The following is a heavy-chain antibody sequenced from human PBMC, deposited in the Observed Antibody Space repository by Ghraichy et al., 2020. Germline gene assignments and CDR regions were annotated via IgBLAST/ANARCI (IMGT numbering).Heavy chain of an antibody. J-gene: IGHJ3*02. CDR2: INSDGSST. V-gene: IGHV3-74*01. CDR3: PREMLTGNDAFDI. Sequence: GGSLRLSCAASGFTFSSYWMHWVRQAPGKGLVWVSRINSDGSSTSYADSVKGRFTISRDNAKNTLYLQMNSLRAEERAVYYWPREMLTGNDAFDIWGQGTMVPVSS. CDR1: GFTFSSYW. D-gene: IGHD3-9*01.